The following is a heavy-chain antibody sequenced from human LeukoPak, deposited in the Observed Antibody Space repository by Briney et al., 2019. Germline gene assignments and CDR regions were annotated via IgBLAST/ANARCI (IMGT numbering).Heavy chain of an antibody. V-gene: IGHV1-46*01. CDR2: INPSGSST. CDR3: ASSRGYYPDY. J-gene: IGHJ4*02. D-gene: IGHD3-22*01. Sequence: ASVKVSCKASGYTFTNYYMHWVRQAPGQGLEWMGLINPSGSSTSYAEKFQGRVIMTRDMSTTTDYMELSSLRSEDTAVYYCASSRGYYPDYWGQGTLVTVSS. CDR1: GYTFTNYY.